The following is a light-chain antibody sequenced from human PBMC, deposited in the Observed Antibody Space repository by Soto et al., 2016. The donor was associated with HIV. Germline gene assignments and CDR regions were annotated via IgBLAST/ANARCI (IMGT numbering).Light chain of an antibody. CDR1: NVGTKS. J-gene: IGLJ2*01. CDR3: QVWDSNLVV. Sequence: SYVLTQPPSVSVAPGKSASITCGGNNVGTKSVHWYQHKPGQAPVLVVYDDSDRPSGIPERFSGSNSGNTATLTISRVEAGDEADYYCQVWDSNLVVFGGGTNLTVL. V-gene: IGLV3-21*03. CDR2: DDS.